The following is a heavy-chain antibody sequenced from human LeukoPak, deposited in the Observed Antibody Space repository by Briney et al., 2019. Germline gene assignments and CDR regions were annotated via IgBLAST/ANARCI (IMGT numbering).Heavy chain of an antibody. V-gene: IGHV3-30*18. CDR2: MSYDGSNK. D-gene: IGHD2-15*01. Sequence: GGSLRLSCAASGFTFSSYGMHWVRQAPGKGLEWVAVMSYDGSNKYYADSVKGRFTISRDNSKNTLYLQMNSLRAEDTAVYYCAKDVGYCSGGSCRDYWGQGTLVTVSS. CDR1: GFTFSSYG. CDR3: AKDVGYCSGGSCRDY. J-gene: IGHJ4*02.